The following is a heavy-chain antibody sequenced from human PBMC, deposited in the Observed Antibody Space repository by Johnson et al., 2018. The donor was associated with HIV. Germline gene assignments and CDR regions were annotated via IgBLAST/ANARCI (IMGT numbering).Heavy chain of an antibody. J-gene: IGHJ3*02. Sequence: VQLVESGGGLVQHGRSLRLSCAASAFTFSKYAMSWVRQAPGKGLEWVSGINWNGGNTGYVDSVKGRFTISRDNAKNSLYLQLNSLRAEDTAVFYCAKHLSTLVDAFDIWGQGTMVTVSS. CDR3: AKHLSTLVDAFDI. V-gene: IGHV3-20*04. CDR2: INWNGGNT. CDR1: AFTFSKYA. D-gene: IGHD3-16*01.